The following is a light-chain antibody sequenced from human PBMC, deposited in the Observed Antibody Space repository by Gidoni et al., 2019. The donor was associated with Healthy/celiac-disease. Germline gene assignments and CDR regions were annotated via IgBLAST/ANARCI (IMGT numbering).Light chain of an antibody. J-gene: IGLJ2*01. V-gene: IGLV2-14*01. CDR2: DVS. Sequence: QSALTQPASVSGSPGQSITLSCTGTSSAVGGYNYVSWYQQHPGKAPKLMIYDVSNRPSGVSNRFSGSKSGNTASLTISGLQAEDEADYYCSSYTSSSTFVVFGGGTKLTVL. CDR1: SSAVGGYNY. CDR3: SSYTSSSTFVV.